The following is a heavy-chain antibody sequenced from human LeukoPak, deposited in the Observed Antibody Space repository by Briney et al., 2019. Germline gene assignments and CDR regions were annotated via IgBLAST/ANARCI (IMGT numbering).Heavy chain of an antibody. CDR1: GFTFSSYA. CDR3: AKDVEQWLVTYFDY. D-gene: IGHD6-19*01. V-gene: IGHV3-23*01. Sequence: PGGSLRLSCAASGFTFSSYAMSWVRQAPGMGLEWVSAISGSGGSTYYADSVKGRFTISRDNSKNTLYLQMNSLRAEDTAVYYCAKDVEQWLVTYFDYWGQGTLVTVSS. CDR2: ISGSGGST. J-gene: IGHJ4*02.